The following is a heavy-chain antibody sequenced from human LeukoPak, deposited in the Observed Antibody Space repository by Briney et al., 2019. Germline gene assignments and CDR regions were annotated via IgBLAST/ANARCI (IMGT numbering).Heavy chain of an antibody. CDR1: GYRFTGYY. CDR3: ARGIAVAGNY. D-gene: IGHD6-19*01. CDR2: INPKSGDP. V-gene: IGHV1-2*02. J-gene: IGHJ4*02. Sequence: ASVKVSCKTSGYRFTGYYMHWVRQAPGQGLEWMGWINPKSGDPIYVQKFQGRVTLTRDTSISTAYMELSRLRSDDTAVYYCARGIAVAGNYWGQGTLVTVSS.